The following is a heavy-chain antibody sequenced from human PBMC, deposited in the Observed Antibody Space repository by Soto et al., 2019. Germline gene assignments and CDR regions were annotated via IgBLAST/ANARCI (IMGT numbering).Heavy chain of an antibody. V-gene: IGHV1-18*01. D-gene: IGHD3-10*01. Sequence: ASVKVSCKASGYTFTSYGISWVRQAPGQGLEWMGWISAYNGNTNYAQKLQGRVTMTTDTSTSTAYMELRSLRSDDTAVYYCARDLTMVRGVTSRFDPWVQGTLVTVSS. J-gene: IGHJ5*02. CDR2: ISAYNGNT. CDR1: GYTFTSYG. CDR3: ARDLTMVRGVTSRFDP.